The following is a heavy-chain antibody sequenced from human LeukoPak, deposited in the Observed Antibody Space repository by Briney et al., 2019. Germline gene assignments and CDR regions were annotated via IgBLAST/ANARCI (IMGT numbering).Heavy chain of an antibody. CDR3: ARELPGIGEPEIRGVYYGMDV. D-gene: IGHD3-10*01. J-gene: IGHJ6*04. V-gene: IGHV1-46*01. Sequence: ASVKVSCKASGYTFTSYYMHWVRQAPGQGLEWMGIINPSGGSTSYAQKFRGRVAITRDTSTSTVYMELSSLRSEDTAVYYCARELPGIGEPEIRGVYYGMDVWGKGTTVTVSS. CDR1: GYTFTSYY. CDR2: INPSGGST.